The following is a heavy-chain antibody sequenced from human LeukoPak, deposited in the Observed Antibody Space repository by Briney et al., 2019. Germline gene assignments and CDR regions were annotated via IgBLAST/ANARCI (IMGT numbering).Heavy chain of an antibody. J-gene: IGHJ4*02. CDR3: AKRTKAMVVDY. D-gene: IGHD5-18*01. CDR1: GFTFSTHG. V-gene: IGHV3-30*02. CDR2: IWYDGSNK. Sequence: GGSLRLSCAASGFTFSTHGMHWVSQAPGKGLEWVAFIWYDGSNKYYADSVKGRFTISRDNSKNTLYLQMNSLRTEDTAVYYCAKRTKAMVVDYWGQGTLVTVSS.